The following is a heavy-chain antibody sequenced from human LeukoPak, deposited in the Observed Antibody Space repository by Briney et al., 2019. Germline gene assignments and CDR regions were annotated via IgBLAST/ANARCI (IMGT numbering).Heavy chain of an antibody. J-gene: IGHJ4*02. V-gene: IGHV3-7*04. D-gene: IGHD6-19*01. CDR2: IKQDGSEI. CDR3: AGGGWYYFDY. CDR1: GFSFSGYW. Sequence: PGESLRLSCAASGFSFSGYWMSWVRQAPGKGLEWMACIKQDGSEIYYVDSVKGRFTISRDNAKNSLYLQMNSLRAEDTAVYYCAGGGWYYFDYWGQGTLVTVPS.